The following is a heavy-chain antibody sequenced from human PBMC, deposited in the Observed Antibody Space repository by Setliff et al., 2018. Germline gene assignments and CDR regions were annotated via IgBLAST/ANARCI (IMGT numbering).Heavy chain of an antibody. J-gene: IGHJ4*02. CDR3: AREGGSSGYRVYYFDY. V-gene: IGHV4-34*01. CDR1: GGSFSGYY. D-gene: IGHD3-22*01. Sequence: PSETLSLTCAVYGGSFSGYYWSWIRQPPGKGLEWIGEINHSGSTNYNPSLKSRVTISVDTSKNQFSLKPSSVTAADTAVYYCAREGGSSGYRVYYFDYWGQGTLVTVSS. CDR2: INHSGST.